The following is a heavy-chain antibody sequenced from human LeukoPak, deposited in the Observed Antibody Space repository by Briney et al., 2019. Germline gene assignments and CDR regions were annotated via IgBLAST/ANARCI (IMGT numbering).Heavy chain of an antibody. CDR2: IFSSGSA. J-gene: IGHJ5*02. CDR3: ARGVGAYNWFDP. Sequence: SETLSLTCTVSGDSIINNYWAWIRQPAGKGPEWNGRIFSSGSADYNRSLKSRVTISVDKSKNQISLKLTSVTAADTAVYYCARGVGAYNWFDPWGHGTLVTVSS. CDR1: GDSIINNY. V-gene: IGHV4-4*07. D-gene: IGHD1-26*01.